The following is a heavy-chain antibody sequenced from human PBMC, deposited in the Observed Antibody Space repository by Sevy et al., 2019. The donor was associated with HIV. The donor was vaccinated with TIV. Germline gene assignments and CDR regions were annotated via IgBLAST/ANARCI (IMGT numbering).Heavy chain of an antibody. D-gene: IGHD3-22*01. CDR3: ARYTMIDDAFDI. J-gene: IGHJ3*02. V-gene: IGHV3-21*01. Sequence: GSLRLSCAASGFTFSSYSMNWVRQAPGKGLEWVSSISSSSSYIYYADSVKGRFTISRDNAKNSLYLQMNSLRAEDTAVYYCARYTMIDDAFDIWAKGQWSPSPQ. CDR2: ISSSSSYI. CDR1: GFTFSSYS.